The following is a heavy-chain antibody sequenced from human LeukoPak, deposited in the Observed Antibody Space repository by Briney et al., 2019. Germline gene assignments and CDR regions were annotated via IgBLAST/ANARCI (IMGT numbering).Heavy chain of an antibody. CDR3: ARLTHDYGDYLAFDP. Sequence: ASVKVSCKASGYTFTGYYMHWVRQAPGQGLEWMGWINPNSGGTNYAQKFQGRVTMTRDTSISTAYMELSKLRSDDTAVYYCARLTHDYGDYLAFDPWGQGTLVTVSS. CDR2: INPNSGGT. D-gene: IGHD4-17*01. J-gene: IGHJ5*02. CDR1: GYTFTGYY. V-gene: IGHV1-2*02.